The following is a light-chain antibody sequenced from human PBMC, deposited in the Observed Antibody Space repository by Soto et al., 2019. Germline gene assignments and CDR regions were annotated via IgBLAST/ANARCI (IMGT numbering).Light chain of an antibody. CDR2: EVN. V-gene: IGLV2-14*01. CDR3: SSYTSSNTLVV. CDR1: SSDDGGYNY. Sequence: QSALTQPASVSGSPGQSITISCTGTSSDDGGYNYVSWYQQHPGKAPKLMIYEVNNRPSGVSNRFSGSKSGNTASLTISGLQAEDEADYYCSSYTSSNTLVVFGGGTKLTVL. J-gene: IGLJ2*01.